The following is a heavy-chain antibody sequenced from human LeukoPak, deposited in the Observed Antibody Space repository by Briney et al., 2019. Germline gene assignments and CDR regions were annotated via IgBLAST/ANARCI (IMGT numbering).Heavy chain of an antibody. V-gene: IGHV1-46*01. CDR2: INPSGGGT. D-gene: IGHD3-22*01. J-gene: IGHJ4*02. CDR3: ARDRADYYDSSGSLYYFDY. Sequence: ASVKVSCKASGYTFTGYYMHWVRQAPGQGLEWMGIINPSGGGTSYAQKFQGRVTMTRDTSTSTVYMELSSLRSEDTAVYYCARDRADYYDSSGSLYYFDYWGQGTLVTVSS. CDR1: GYTFTGYY.